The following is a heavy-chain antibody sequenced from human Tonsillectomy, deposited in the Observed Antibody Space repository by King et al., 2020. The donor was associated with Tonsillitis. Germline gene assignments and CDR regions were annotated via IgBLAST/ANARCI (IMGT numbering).Heavy chain of an antibody. J-gene: IGHJ4*02. CDR2: LLDDGAHI. CDR3: ATDRKYYFDS. V-gene: IGHV3-30*17. Sequence: VQLVESGGGVVQPGRSLRLSCRASGFTFRSSSIHLGRQAPGKGLEWVAFLLDDGAHIYYADSVNGRFTISRDNSNNTLYLQMNSLRPEDTALFYCATDRKYYFDSWGQGTLVTVSS. CDR1: GFTFRSSS.